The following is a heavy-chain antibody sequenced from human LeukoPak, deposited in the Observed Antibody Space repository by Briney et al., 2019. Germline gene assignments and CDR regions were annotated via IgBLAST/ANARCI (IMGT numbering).Heavy chain of an antibody. D-gene: IGHD6-13*01. CDR2: ISYDGSNK. V-gene: IGHV3-30-3*01. CDR1: GFTFSSYA. Sequence: GGSLRLSCAASGFTFSSYAMHWVRQAPGKGLEWVAVISYDGSNKYYADSVKGRFTISRVNSKNTLYLQMNSLRAEDTAVYYCARGEAAAGVFDYWGQGTLVTVSS. J-gene: IGHJ4*02. CDR3: ARGEAAAGVFDY.